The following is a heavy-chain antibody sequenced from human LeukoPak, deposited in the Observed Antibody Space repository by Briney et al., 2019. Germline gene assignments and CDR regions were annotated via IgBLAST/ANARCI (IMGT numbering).Heavy chain of an antibody. CDR3: ARGQRQWLVPRPIDY. V-gene: IGHV4-34*01. D-gene: IGHD6-19*01. Sequence: PSETLSLTCAVYGGSFSGYYWSWIRQPPGKGLEWIGEINHSGSTNYNPSLKSRVTISVDTSKNQFSLKLSSVTAADTAVYYCARGQRQWLVPRPIDYWGQGTLVTVSS. CDR2: INHSGST. CDR1: GGSFSGYY. J-gene: IGHJ4*02.